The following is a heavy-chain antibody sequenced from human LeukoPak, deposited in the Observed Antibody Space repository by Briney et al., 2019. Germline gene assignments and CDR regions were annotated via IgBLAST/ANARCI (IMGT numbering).Heavy chain of an antibody. CDR1: GYTFTSYY. V-gene: IGHV1-46*01. CDR3: ARGPRITLVRGGQWYFYMDV. D-gene: IGHD3-10*01. CDR2: INPSGGST. J-gene: IGHJ6*03. Sequence: ASVKVSCKASGYTFTSYYTHWVRQAPGQGLEWMGIINPSGGSTNYAQKFQGRVTMTRDTSTSTVYMELSSLRSDDTAVYYCARGPRITLVRGGQWYFYMDVWGKGTTVTVSS.